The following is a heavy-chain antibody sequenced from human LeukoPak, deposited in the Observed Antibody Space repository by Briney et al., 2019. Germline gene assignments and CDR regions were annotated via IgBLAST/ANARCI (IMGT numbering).Heavy chain of an antibody. Sequence: AGGSLRLSCAASGFTFSSYEMNWVRQAPGKGLEWVSYISSSGSTIYYADSVKGRFTISRDNAKNSLYLQMNSLRAEDTAAYYCAREVLLWRDDAFDIWGQGTMVTVSS. CDR1: GFTFSSYE. J-gene: IGHJ3*02. CDR3: AREVLLWRDDAFDI. D-gene: IGHD3-10*01. V-gene: IGHV3-48*03. CDR2: ISSSGSTI.